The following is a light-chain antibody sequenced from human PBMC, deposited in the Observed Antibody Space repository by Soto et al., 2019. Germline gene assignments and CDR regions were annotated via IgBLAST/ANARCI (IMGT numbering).Light chain of an antibody. CDR2: DVT. V-gene: IGLV2-14*01. J-gene: IGLJ1*01. CDR1: SSDVGGYDY. Sequence: QSVLTQPASVSGSPGQSITISCTGTSSDVGGYDYVSWYQQHPGKAPKLMIYDVTNRPSGVSNRFSGSKSGNTASLTISGLQAEDEADYYCISYASINTDVFGTGTK. CDR3: ISYASINTDV.